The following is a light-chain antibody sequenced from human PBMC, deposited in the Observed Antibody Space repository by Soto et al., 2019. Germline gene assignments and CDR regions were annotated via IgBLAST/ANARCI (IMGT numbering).Light chain of an antibody. CDR3: QESYSTS. CDR1: QYISTY. Sequence: IQLSPCPSSLSESVGDSLTISCRASQYISTYLNWYQQKPGKAPKLLIYVAANLQSGVPSRFSGSGSGTDFTLTISSLQPEDIATYYCQESYSTSFGQGTKVDIK. CDR2: VAA. J-gene: IGKJ1*01. V-gene: IGKV1-39*01.